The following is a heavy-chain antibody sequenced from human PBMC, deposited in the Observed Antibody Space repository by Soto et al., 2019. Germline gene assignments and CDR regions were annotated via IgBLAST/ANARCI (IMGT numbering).Heavy chain of an antibody. CDR1: GYTFTSYA. V-gene: IGHV1-3*01. D-gene: IGHD2-2*03. CDR2: INAGNGNT. CDR3: ARDLDKTIPLPGYFDY. Sequence: ASVKVSCKASGYTFTSYAMHWVRQAPGQRLEWMGWINAGNGNTKYSQKFQGRVTITRDTSASTAYMELSSLRSEDTAVYHCARDLDKTIPLPGYFDYWGQGTLVTVSS. J-gene: IGHJ4*02.